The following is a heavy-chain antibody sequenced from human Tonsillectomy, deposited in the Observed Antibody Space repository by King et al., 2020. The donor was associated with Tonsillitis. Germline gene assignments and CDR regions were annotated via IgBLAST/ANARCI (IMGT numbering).Heavy chain of an antibody. CDR2: ISWNSGNI. Sequence: QLVQSGGGLVQPGRSLRLSCAASGFTFDDYAMHWVRQAPGKGLEWVSGISWNSGNIGYADSVKGRFTISRDNAKNSLYLQMNSLRAEDTALYYCAKSRYDSSGYYPEFDYWRQGTLVTVSS. CDR1: GFTFDDYA. V-gene: IGHV3-9*01. J-gene: IGHJ4*02. CDR3: AKSRYDSSGYYPEFDY. D-gene: IGHD3-22*01.